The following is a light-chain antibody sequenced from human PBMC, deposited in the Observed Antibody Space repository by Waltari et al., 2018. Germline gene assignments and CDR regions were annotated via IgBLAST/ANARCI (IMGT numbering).Light chain of an antibody. Sequence: QSVLTQPPSVSGAPGPRVTISCTGSRSNLGAGYDLPWYQHFPGAGPQLLIHSATHRPSGVPNRFSGSKSGTSASLAVTGLQADDEADYYCQSYDRSLSGSVFGGGTKLTVL. J-gene: IGLJ3*02. V-gene: IGLV1-40*01. CDR3: QSYDRSLSGSV. CDR2: SAT. CDR1: RSNLGAGYD.